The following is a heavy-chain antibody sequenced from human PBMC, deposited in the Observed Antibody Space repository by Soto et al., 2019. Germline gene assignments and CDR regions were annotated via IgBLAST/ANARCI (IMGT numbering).Heavy chain of an antibody. Sequence: QVQLVQSGAEVKKPGASVKVSCKASGYTFTSYGISWVRQAPGQGLEWMGWISAYNGNTNYAQKLQGRVTMTTDTSTSTAYMELRSLRSDDTAVYYCARDSRWFGELSLPRYYYYGMDVWGQGTTVTVSS. V-gene: IGHV1-18*01. CDR1: GYTFTSYG. J-gene: IGHJ6*02. CDR3: ARDSRWFGELSLPRYYYYGMDV. CDR2: ISAYNGNT. D-gene: IGHD3-10*01.